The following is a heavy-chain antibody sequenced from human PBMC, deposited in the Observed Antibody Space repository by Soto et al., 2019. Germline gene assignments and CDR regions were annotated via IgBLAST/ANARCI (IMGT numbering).Heavy chain of an antibody. CDR3: ASHVSGPLVY. J-gene: IGHJ4*02. CDR1: GFPVSDS. CDR2: IHSDGST. V-gene: IGHV3-53*01. Sequence: GGSLRLSCSVAGFPVSDSMTWVRQAPGKGLECVSLIHSDGSTHYTDSVRGRFTISRDNSKNTLYLQMYSLRVDDSSVYFCASHVSGPLVYWGQGTLVTVSS. D-gene: IGHD6-19*01.